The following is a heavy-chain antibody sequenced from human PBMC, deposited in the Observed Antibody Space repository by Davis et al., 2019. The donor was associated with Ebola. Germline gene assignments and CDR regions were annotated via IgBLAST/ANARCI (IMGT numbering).Heavy chain of an antibody. CDR1: GFTFSSYW. CDR3: ARDPEYGAGMDV. V-gene: IGHV3-74*01. D-gene: IGHD4-17*01. Sequence: PGGSLRLSCAASGFTFSSYWMHWVRQAPGKGLVWVSRINSDESSTSYADSVKGRFTISRDNAKNTLYLQMNSLRAEDTAVYYCARDPEYGAGMDVWGQGTTVTVSS. J-gene: IGHJ6*02. CDR2: INSDESST.